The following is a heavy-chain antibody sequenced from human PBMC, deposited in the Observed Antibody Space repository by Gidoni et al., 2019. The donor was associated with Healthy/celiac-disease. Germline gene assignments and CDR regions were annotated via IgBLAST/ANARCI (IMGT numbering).Heavy chain of an antibody. CDR1: GFTFGSHC. CDR3: ARGITMVRGPLSGRMDV. CDR2: ISSSSSTI. J-gene: IGHJ6*02. D-gene: IGHD3-10*01. V-gene: IGHV3-48*02. Sequence: EVQLVESGGGLVQPGGSLSPSCAASGFTFGSHCMNWVRQAPGKGLEWVSSISSSSSTIYYADSVKGRFTISRDNAKNSLYLQMNSLRDEDTAVYYCARGITMVRGPLSGRMDVWGQGTTVTVSS.